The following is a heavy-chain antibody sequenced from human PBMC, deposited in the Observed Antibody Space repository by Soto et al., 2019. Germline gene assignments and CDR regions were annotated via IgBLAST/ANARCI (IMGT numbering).Heavy chain of an antibody. J-gene: IGHJ4*02. V-gene: IGHV4-61*01. CDR1: GGSVTIGTYY. D-gene: IGHD2-15*01. CDR3: ARGQDNAKLHY. Sequence: QVQLQESAPGLVKPSETLSLTCTVPGGSVTIGTYYWSWIRQPPGKRLELIGYIHYTGSINYSPSFTSRVTISIDTSKNQFSLKLTSVTAADTAVYYCARGQDNAKLHYWSQGTLVTVSS. CDR2: IHYTGSI.